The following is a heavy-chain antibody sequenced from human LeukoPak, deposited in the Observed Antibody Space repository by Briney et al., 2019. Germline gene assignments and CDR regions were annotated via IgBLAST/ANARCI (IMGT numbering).Heavy chain of an antibody. CDR2: IKSKTDGGTT. CDR1: GFTFSNAW. Sequence: GGSLRLSCAASGFTFSNAWMSWVRQAPGKGLEWVGRIKSKTDGGTTDYAAPVKGRFTISRDDSKNTLYLQMNSLKTEDTAVYYCTTRSSAFYDILTDYWGQGTLVTVSS. J-gene: IGHJ4*02. CDR3: TTRSSAFYDILTDY. V-gene: IGHV3-15*01. D-gene: IGHD3-9*01.